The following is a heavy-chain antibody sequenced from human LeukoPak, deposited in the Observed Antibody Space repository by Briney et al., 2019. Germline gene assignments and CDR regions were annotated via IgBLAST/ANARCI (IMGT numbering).Heavy chain of an antibody. Sequence: GGSLRLSCAASAFTFSNYGMHWVRQAPGKGLEWVAVISYDGSDKYYADSVMGRFTISRDNSKNTVYLQMNSLRAEDTAVYYCAKDISGGDCPDYWGQGTPVTVSS. CDR2: ISYDGSDK. D-gene: IGHD2-21*02. CDR1: AFTFSNYG. J-gene: IGHJ4*02. V-gene: IGHV3-30*18. CDR3: AKDISGGDCPDY.